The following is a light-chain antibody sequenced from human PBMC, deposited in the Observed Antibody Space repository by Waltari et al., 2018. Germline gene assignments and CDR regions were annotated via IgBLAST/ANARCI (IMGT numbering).Light chain of an antibody. Sequence: QSVLTQPPSASGTPGPRVTISCSGGRSNSGSKTLTWYQDLPAPAPNLLIYSDDQRPSGVPDRFSGSRSGTSGYLAISGLQSEDEADYYCALWDDSLNAWIFGGGTRLTVL. V-gene: IGLV1-44*01. CDR1: RSNSGSKT. CDR2: SDD. J-gene: IGLJ3*02. CDR3: ALWDDSLNAWI.